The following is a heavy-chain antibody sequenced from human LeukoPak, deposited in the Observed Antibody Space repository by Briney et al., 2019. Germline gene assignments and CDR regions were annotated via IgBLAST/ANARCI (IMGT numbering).Heavy chain of an antibody. J-gene: IGHJ4*02. V-gene: IGHV5-51*01. CDR2: IYPADSNS. CDR1: GYIFTNYW. D-gene: IGHD3-10*01. CDR3: ARHNASGNFFDF. Sequence: GESLKISCKGSGYIFTNYWFGWVRQMPGKGLEWMGIIYPADSNSRYSPSFRGQVTISADKSTRTAYLQWSSLKASDTAMYYCARHNASGNFFDFWGQGTLVTVSS.